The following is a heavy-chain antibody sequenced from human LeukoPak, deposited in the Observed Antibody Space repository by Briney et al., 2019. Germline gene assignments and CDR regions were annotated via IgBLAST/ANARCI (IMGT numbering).Heavy chain of an antibody. V-gene: IGHV3-7*01. J-gene: IGHJ4*02. D-gene: IGHD4-17*01. CDR3: ARESGSVTSEVDFDY. CDR1: GFTFSSYW. Sequence: GGSLRLSCVASGFTFSSYWMSWVRQAPGKGLEWVATIRQDGSQKYYVDSVKGRFTISRDNAKDSLYLQMSSLRAGDTAVYYCARESGSVTSEVDFDYWGQGALVTVSS. CDR2: IRQDGSQK.